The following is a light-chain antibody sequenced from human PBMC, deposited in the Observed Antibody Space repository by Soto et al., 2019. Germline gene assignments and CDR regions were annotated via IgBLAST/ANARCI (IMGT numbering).Light chain of an antibody. V-gene: IGLV2-14*01. Sequence: QSVLTQPASLSGSPGQSITISCTGTSSDIGAYDYVSWFQQHPGKAPKLMVFEVSNRPSGVSYRFSGSKSGNTASLTISGLRPEDEADYYCSSYTSSNRLDVFATGTKVTVL. J-gene: IGLJ1*01. CDR3: SSYTSSNRLDV. CDR1: SSDIGAYDY. CDR2: EVS.